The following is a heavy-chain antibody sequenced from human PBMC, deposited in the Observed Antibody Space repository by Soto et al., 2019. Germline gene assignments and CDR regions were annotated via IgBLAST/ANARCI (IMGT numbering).Heavy chain of an antibody. CDR2: ISSNSAYI. Sequence: VGSLRLSGAASGFTFRRFTMNWVRQAPGKGLEWVSTISSNSAYIYYTDALRGRFTISRDNVKNSLHLQMNSLRAEDTAVYYCTRDASRDSSARGWFDPWGPGTLVTVSS. D-gene: IGHD6-13*01. J-gene: IGHJ5*02. V-gene: IGHV3-21*01. CDR1: GFTFRRFT. CDR3: TRDASRDSSARGWFDP.